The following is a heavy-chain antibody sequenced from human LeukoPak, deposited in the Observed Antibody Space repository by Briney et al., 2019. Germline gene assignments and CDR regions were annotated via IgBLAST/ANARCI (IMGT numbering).Heavy chain of an antibody. Sequence: PSQTLSLTCTVSGGSISSGGYYWSWIRQHPGKGLEWIGYIYYSGSTYYNPSLKSRVTISVDTSKNQFSLKLSSVTAADTAVYYCASGVVVVPAAIRYFDLWGRGTLVTVSS. J-gene: IGHJ2*01. CDR1: GGSISSGGYY. V-gene: IGHV4-31*03. CDR2: IYYSGST. D-gene: IGHD2-2*02. CDR3: ASGVVVVPAAIRYFDL.